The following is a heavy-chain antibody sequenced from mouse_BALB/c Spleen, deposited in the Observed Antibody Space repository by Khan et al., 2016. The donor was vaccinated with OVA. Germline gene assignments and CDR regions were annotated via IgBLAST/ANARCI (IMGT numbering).Heavy chain of an antibody. D-gene: IGHD1-2*01. CDR3: AGDDGNAY. CDR2: INTYTGEP. Sequence: QIQLVQSGPELKKPGETVKISCKASGYTFTNYGMNWVKQAPGKGLKWMGWINTYTGEPTYADDFKGRFAFSLETSASTAYLQINNLKNEDTATYFCAGDDGNAYWGQGTLVTVSA. CDR1: GYTFTNYG. V-gene: IGHV9-3-1*01. J-gene: IGHJ3*01.